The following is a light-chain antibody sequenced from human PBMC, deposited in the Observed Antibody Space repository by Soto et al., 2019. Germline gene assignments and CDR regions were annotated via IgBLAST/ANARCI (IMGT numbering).Light chain of an antibody. CDR1: SSDVGGYNY. J-gene: IGLJ3*02. Sequence: QSALTQPASVSGSPGQSITISCTGTSSDVGGYNYVSWYQQHPGKAPKLMIYEVSNRPSGVPDRFSGSKSGTSASLAISGLQSEDEADYYCAAWDDSLKGPVFGGGTQLTVL. CDR3: AAWDDSLKGPV. CDR2: EVS. V-gene: IGLV2-14*01.